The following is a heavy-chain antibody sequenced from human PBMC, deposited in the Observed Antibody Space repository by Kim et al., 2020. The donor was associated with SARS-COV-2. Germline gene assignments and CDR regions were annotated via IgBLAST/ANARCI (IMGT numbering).Heavy chain of an antibody. V-gene: IGHV3-23*01. CDR2: IAGSFGRT. J-gene: IGHJ2*01. Sequence: GGSLRLSCEASGFTITDYAMTWVRQAPGKGLEWVSGIAGSFGRTFYADSVKGRFTISTDISKNTLYLQMNSLRAEDTATYYCGTSLPQELIYNWYFDARGRGSMVTVSS. CDR1: GFTITDYA. CDR3: GTSLPQELIYNWYFDA. D-gene: IGHD6-13*01.